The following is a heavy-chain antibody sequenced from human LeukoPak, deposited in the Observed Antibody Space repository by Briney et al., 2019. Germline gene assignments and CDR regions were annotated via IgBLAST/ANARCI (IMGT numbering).Heavy chain of an antibody. CDR3: ARSRGKYSGYDPADY. V-gene: IGHV3-30-3*01. Sequence: GGSLRLSCAASGFTFSSYAMHWVRQAPGKGLEWVAVISYDGSNKYYADSVKGRFTISRDNSKNTLYLQMNSLRAEDTAVYYCARSRGKYSGYDPADYWGQGTLVTVSS. CDR2: ISYDGSNK. CDR1: GFTFSSYA. J-gene: IGHJ4*02. D-gene: IGHD5-12*01.